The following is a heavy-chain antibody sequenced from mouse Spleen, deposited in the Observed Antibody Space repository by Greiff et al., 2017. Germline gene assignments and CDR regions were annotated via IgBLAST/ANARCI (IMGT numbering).Heavy chain of an antibody. V-gene: IGHV1-69*01. D-gene: IGHD2-4*01. CDR3: ARKNPYDYDDD. Sequence: QVQLQQPGAELVMPGASVKLSCKASGYTFTSYWMHWVKQRPGQGLEWIGDIDPSDSYTNYNQKFKGKATLTVDKSSSTAYMQLSSLTSEDSAVYYCARKNPYDYDDDWGQGTTLTVSS. CDR1: GYTFTSYW. CDR2: IDPSDSYT. J-gene: IGHJ2*01.